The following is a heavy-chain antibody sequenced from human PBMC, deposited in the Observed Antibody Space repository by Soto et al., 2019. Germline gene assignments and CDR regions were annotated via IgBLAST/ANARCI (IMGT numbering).Heavy chain of an antibody. D-gene: IGHD4-17*01. CDR2: ISSSSSHI. CDR3: ARGWDDFGPPIGPYNRFDP. CDR1: GFTFSICS. V-gene: IGHV3-21*01. Sequence: KPGGSLRLSCAASGFTFSICSMNWVRQAPGKGLEWVSSISSSSSHIHYADSVKGRFTISRDNAKNSLSLQMNSLRADDTAIYYCARGWDDFGPPIGPYNRFDPWGQGTLVTVSS. J-gene: IGHJ5*02.